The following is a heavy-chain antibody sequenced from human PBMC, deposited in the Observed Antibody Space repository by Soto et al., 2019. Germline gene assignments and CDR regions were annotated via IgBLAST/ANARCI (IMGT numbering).Heavy chain of an antibody. D-gene: IGHD5-18*01. CDR3: ARSSWIQLWPYYYGMDV. V-gene: IGHV3-53*01. CDR2: IYSGGST. CDR1: GFTVSSNY. Sequence: EVQLVESGGGLIQPGGSLRLSCAASGFTVSSNYMSWVRQAPGKGLEWVSVIYSGGSTYYADSVKGRFTISRDNSKNTLYLQMNSLRDEDTAVYYCARSSWIQLWPYYYGMDVWGQGTTVTVSS. J-gene: IGHJ6*02.